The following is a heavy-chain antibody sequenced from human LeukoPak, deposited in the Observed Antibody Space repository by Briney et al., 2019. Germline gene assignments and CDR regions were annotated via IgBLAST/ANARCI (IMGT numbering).Heavy chain of an antibody. V-gene: IGHV3-21*01. CDR1: GFTFGDYA. J-gene: IGHJ4*02. CDR2: ISSTSSYI. CDR3: ARKENYPDY. Sequence: GGSLRLSCTASGFTFGDYAMSWVRQAPGKGLEWVSSISSTSSYIYYADSVKGRFTISRDNAKNSLYLQMNSLRGEDTAVYYCARKENYPDYWGQGTLVTVSS.